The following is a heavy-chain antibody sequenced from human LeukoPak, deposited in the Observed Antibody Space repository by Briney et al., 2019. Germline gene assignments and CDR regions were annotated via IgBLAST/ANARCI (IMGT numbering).Heavy chain of an antibody. J-gene: IGHJ6*02. CDR1: GGSVTSGNYH. CDR3: ARVDYYYDMDV. Sequence: SETLSLTCTVSGGSVTSGNYHWTWIRQPPGKGLEWVGYISYSGSTDYNPSLRGRVTMSLDRPRNQFSLKLSSVSAADTAVYYCARVDYYYDMDVWGQGTTVTVSS. V-gene: IGHV4-61*01. CDR2: ISYSGST.